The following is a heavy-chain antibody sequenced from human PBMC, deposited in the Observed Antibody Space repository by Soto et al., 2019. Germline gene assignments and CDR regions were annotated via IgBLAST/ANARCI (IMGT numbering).Heavy chain of an antibody. D-gene: IGHD2-21*01. Sequence: SGPTLVNPTQTLTLTCTFSGFSLSTSGMCVSWIRQPPGKALELLARIDWDDDKYYSTSLKTRLTISKDTSKNQVVLTMTNMDPVDTATYYCSRDSVALYYYYYGMDVWGQGTTVTVSS. CDR1: GFSLSTSGMC. V-gene: IGHV2-70*11. J-gene: IGHJ6*02. CDR2: IDWDDDK. CDR3: SRDSVALYYYYYGMDV.